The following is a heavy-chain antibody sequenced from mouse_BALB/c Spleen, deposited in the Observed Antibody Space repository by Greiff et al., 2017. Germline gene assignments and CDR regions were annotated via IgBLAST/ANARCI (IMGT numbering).Heavy chain of an antibody. D-gene: IGHD1-1*01. Sequence: VQRVESGAELMKPGASVKISCKATGYTFSSYWIEWVKQRPGHGLEWIGEILPGSGSTNYNEKFKGKATFTADTSSNTAYMQLSSLTSEDSAVYYCARKGYYGSSPWFAYWGQGTLVTVSA. CDR1: GYTFSSYW. J-gene: IGHJ3*01. CDR3: ARKGYYGSSPWFAY. CDR2: ILPGSGST. V-gene: IGHV1-9*01.